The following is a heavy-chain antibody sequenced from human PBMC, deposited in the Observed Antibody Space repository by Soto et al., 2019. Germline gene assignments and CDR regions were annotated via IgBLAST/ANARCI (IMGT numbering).Heavy chain of an antibody. D-gene: IGHD3-22*01. J-gene: IGHJ4*02. CDR1: GYTFTSYA. CDR2: INAGNGNT. Sequence: ASVKVSCKASGYTFTSYAMHWVRQAPGQRLEWMGWINAGNGNTKYSQKFQGRVTITRDTSASTAYMELSSLRASDTAMYYCARHGGAHYDSSGYHYALDYWGQGTPVTVSS. CDR3: ARHGGAHYDSSGYHYALDY. V-gene: IGHV1-3*01.